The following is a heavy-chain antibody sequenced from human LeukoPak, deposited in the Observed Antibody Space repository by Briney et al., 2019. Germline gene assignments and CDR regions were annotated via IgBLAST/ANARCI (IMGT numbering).Heavy chain of an antibody. J-gene: IGHJ4*02. CDR2: IHYSGST. Sequence: SETLSLTCTVSGGSISSYYWSWIRQPPGKGLEWIGYIHYSGSTHYNPSLKSRVTISVDTSKNQVSLKLRSVTAADTAVYYCARDVVAARGSFDYWGQGTLVTVSS. CDR1: GGSISSYY. V-gene: IGHV4-59*12. CDR3: ARDVVAARGSFDY. D-gene: IGHD2-2*01.